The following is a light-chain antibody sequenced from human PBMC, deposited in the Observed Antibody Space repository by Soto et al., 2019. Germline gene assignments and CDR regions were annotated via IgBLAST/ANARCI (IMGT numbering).Light chain of an antibody. CDR3: HQRSSWPRRT. CDR2: SAS. J-gene: IGKJ1*01. V-gene: IGKV1-39*01. CDR1: QIITTY. Sequence: DVQMTQSPSSLSASVGDRVTITCPASQIITTYLNWYQQEPGRAPRLLIHSASSLQSGVPSKFSGSGSGADFTLTISSLQPEDFAVYYCHQRSSWPRRTFCQGTKVDI.